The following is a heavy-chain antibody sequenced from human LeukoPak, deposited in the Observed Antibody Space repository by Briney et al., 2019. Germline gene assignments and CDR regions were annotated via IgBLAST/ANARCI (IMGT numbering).Heavy chain of an antibody. J-gene: IGHJ4*02. CDR3: ARGTYSSSSTFDY. CDR2: MNPNSGNT. CDR1: GYTFTSYD. Sequence: ASVKVSCKASGYTFTSYDINWVRQATGQGLEWMGWMNPNSGNTGYAQKFQGRVTITRNTSISTAYMELSSLRSEDTAVHYCARGTYSSSSTFDYWGQGTLVTVSS. D-gene: IGHD6-6*01. V-gene: IGHV1-8*03.